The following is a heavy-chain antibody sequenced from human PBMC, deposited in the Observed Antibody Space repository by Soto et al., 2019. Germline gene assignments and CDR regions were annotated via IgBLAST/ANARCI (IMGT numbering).Heavy chain of an antibody. J-gene: IGHJ4*02. Sequence: QLQLQESGSGLVKPSQTLSLTCAVSGGSISGTTYSWSWIRQPPGKGLEWIGYIYDSGHTYYNPSLKSQFSISVDRSKNQFSLKLSSVTAADTAVYYCARGQGAAAGHSNFDYWGPGALVTVSS. D-gene: IGHD6-13*01. V-gene: IGHV4-30-2*01. CDR3: ARGQGAAAGHSNFDY. CDR1: GGSISGTTYS. CDR2: IYDSGHT.